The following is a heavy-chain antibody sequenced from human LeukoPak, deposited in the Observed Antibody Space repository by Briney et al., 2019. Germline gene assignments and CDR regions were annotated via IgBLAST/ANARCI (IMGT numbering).Heavy chain of an antibody. D-gene: IGHD2-21*02. CDR3: ARAQRLGYFTVTAIDY. V-gene: IGHV3-11*01. J-gene: IGHJ4*02. Sequence: RGSLRLSCAASGFTFSDYYMSWIRQAPGKGLEWVSYISSSGSTIYYADSVKGRFTISRDNAKNSLYLQMNSLRAEDTAVYYCARAQRLGYFTVTAIDYWGQGTLVTVSS. CDR2: ISSSGSTI. CDR1: GFTFSDYY.